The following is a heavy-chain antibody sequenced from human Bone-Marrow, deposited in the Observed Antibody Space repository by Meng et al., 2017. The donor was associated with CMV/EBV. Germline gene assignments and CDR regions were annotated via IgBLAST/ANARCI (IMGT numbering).Heavy chain of an antibody. J-gene: IGHJ4*02. CDR1: GYTFTTSW. V-gene: IGHV5-51*01. Sequence: GGSLRLSWKGYGYTFTTSWIGWVRQMPGKGLEYMGIIFPGDSDTRYSPSFQGQVTISADRSISTAYLQWSSLKASDSAMYYCATLMVGRDYFEYWGQGTVVTVSS. CDR3: ATLMVGRDYFEY. D-gene: IGHD3-10*01. CDR2: IFPGDSDT.